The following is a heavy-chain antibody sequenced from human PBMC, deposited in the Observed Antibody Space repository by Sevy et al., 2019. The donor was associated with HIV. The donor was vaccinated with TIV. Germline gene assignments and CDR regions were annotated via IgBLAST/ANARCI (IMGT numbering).Heavy chain of an antibody. V-gene: IGHV3-23*01. D-gene: IGHD2-21*01. CDR1: GFTFSSYA. CDR3: AKSFSCGDPGYYYGMDV. J-gene: IGHJ6*02. Sequence: GGSLRLSCAASGFTFSSYAMSWVRQAPGKGLEWVSAMSGSGGSTYYADSVKGRFTISRDNSKNTLYLQMNSLRAEDTAVYYGAKSFSCGDPGYYYGMDVWGQGTTVTVSS. CDR2: MSGSGGST.